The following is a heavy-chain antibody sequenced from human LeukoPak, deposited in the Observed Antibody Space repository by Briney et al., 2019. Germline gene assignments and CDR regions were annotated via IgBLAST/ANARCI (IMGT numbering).Heavy chain of an antibody. J-gene: IGHJ4*02. V-gene: IGHV4-61*02. CDR2: IYTSGNT. CDR3: AWGSDYGGNKG. CDR1: GGSISSGGYY. Sequence: KPSQTLSLTCTVSGGSISSGGYYWSWIRQPAGKGLEWIGRIYTSGNTNYNPSLKSRVTISVDTSKNQFSLKLSSVTAADTAVYYCAWGSDYGGNKGWGQGTLVTVSS. D-gene: IGHD4-23*01.